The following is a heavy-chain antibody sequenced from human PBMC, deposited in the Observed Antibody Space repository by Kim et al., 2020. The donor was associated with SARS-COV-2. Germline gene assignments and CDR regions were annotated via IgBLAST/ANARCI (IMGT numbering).Heavy chain of an antibody. D-gene: IGHD6-19*01. V-gene: IGHV3-53*01. CDR2: IYGGGIYGGSKT. J-gene: IGHJ4*02. CDR1: GFSVSSNY. CDR3: ALQSAGWRGDFDY. Sequence: GGSLRLSCAASGFSVSSNYMTWVRQAPGKGLEWVSIIYGGGIYGGSKTYYADSVKGRFTISRDNSKNTLFLQMNSLRVEDTAYYYCALQSAGWRGDFDYWGRGTLVIVS.